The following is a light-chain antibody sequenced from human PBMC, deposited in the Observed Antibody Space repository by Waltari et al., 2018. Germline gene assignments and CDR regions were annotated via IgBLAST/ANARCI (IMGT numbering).Light chain of an antibody. CDR1: SANLGAGHD. Sequence: QSVLTQPPQMSGAPGQRVTTACTWSSANLGAGHDVHRYQVFPGTAPKLLIYGNNNRPSGAPDRFTGSKSDTSAALAIGGGQAEDEADYDCQSVDIRLSGGVVFGGGTKVTVL. CDR2: GNN. J-gene: IGLJ2*01. V-gene: IGLV1-40*01. CDR3: QSVDIRLSGGVV.